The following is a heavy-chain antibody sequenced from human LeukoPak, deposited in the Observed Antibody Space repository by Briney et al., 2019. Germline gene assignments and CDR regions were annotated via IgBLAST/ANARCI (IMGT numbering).Heavy chain of an antibody. J-gene: IGHJ4*02. CDR3: AAMIEGPTLDY. D-gene: IGHD3-16*01. Sequence: GGSLRLSCAVSDFTFTSYSMHWVRRAPGKGLEWVSSISSTGSHIYYADSVKGRFSSSRDNAQNSVYLQMNSLTAEDTALYYCAAMIEGPTLDYWGQGTLVTVSS. CDR2: ISSTGSHI. V-gene: IGHV3-21*06. CDR1: DFTFTSYS.